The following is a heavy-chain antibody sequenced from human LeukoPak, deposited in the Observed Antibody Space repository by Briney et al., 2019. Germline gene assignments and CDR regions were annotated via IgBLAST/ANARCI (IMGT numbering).Heavy chain of an antibody. D-gene: IGHD2-15*01. CDR3: ARGAMCSGGSCYSGPEDY. Sequence: PGGSLRLSCAASGFTVSSNYMSWVRQAPGKGLEWVSVIYSGGSTYYADSVKGRFTISRDNAKNSLYLQMNSLRAEDTAVYYCARGAMCSGGSCYSGPEDYWGQGTLVTVSS. CDR2: IYSGGST. CDR1: GFTVSSNY. V-gene: IGHV3-53*01. J-gene: IGHJ4*02.